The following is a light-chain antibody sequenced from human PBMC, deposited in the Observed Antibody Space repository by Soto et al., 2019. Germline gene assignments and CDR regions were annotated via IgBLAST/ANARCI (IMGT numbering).Light chain of an antibody. CDR3: QQRSNWPRT. CDR2: DAS. CDR1: QSVSSY. J-gene: IGKJ1*01. Sequence: IVLTQSPATLSLSPGERATLSCRASQSVSSYLAWYQQKPGQAPRLLIYDASNRATGIPARFSGSVSGTDFTLTISSLEPEDFAVYYCQQRSNWPRTFGQGTKVEIK. V-gene: IGKV3-11*01.